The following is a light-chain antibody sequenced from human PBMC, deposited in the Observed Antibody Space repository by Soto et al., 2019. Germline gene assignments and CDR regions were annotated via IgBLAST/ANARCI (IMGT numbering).Light chain of an antibody. CDR1: SSDVGGYNY. CDR2: DVS. V-gene: IGLV2-14*01. CDR3: SSYTSISLYV. Sequence: QSALTQPASVSGSPGQSITISCTGTSSDVGGYNYVSLYQQHPGKAPKLMIYDVSNRTSGVSNRFSGSKSGNTASLTISGLQPEDEADYYCSSYTSISLYVFGTGTQRTVL. J-gene: IGLJ1*01.